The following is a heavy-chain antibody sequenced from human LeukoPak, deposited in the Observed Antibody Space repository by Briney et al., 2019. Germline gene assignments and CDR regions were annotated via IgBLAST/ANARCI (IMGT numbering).Heavy chain of an antibody. J-gene: IGHJ3*01. V-gene: IGHV3-23*01. CDR2: IRGSGGST. Sequence: GGSLRLSCAASGFTFSSNAMSWVRQAPGKGLEWVSAIRGSGGSTYYADSVEGRFTITRDNSKNTRYVQMDSLRAEDTAVYYCAKAVGWGGYDAFDVWGQGTMVTVSS. D-gene: IGHD3-16*01. CDR1: GFTFSSNA. CDR3: AKAVGWGGYDAFDV.